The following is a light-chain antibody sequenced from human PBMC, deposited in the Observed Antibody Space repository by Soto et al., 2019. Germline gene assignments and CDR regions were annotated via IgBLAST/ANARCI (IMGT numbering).Light chain of an antibody. J-gene: IGKJ1*01. CDR2: AAS. CDR1: QSISSY. CDR3: KQSSEATWT. V-gene: IGKV1-39*01. Sequence: DIQITQSPSSLPAYVGHRVTITSRSSQSISSYLNWYQQKPGKAPKLLIYAASSLQSGVPSRFSGSGSGTDFTLTISSLQTEDFATYYCKQSSEATWTFGQGTKVDIK.